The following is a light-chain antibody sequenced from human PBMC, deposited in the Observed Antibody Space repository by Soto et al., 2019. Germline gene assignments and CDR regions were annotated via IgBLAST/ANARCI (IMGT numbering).Light chain of an antibody. J-gene: IGKJ5*01. CDR1: QTILRSSNNKNH. V-gene: IGKV4-1*01. Sequence: DIVMTQSPDSLAASLGERATINCKSSQTILRSSNNKNHLAWYQQKPEQPPKMLISWASTRESGVPDRFSGSGSGTDFTLTISSLQAEDVAVYYCQHYYTVPVTFGQGTRLEIK. CDR2: WAS. CDR3: QHYYTVPVT.